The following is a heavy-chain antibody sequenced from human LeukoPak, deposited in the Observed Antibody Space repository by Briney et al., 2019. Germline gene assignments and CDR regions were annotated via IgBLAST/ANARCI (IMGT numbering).Heavy chain of an antibody. CDR3: AKGAEAYSSSWLTIDY. CDR1: GGTFSSYA. CDR2: IIPIFGTA. Sequence: SVKVSCKASGGTFSSYAISWVRQAPGQGLEWMGGIIPIFGTANYAQKFQGRVTITTDESTSTAYMELSSLRSEDTAVYYCAKGAEAYSSSWLTIDYWGQGTLVTVSS. J-gene: IGHJ4*02. D-gene: IGHD6-13*01. V-gene: IGHV1-69*05.